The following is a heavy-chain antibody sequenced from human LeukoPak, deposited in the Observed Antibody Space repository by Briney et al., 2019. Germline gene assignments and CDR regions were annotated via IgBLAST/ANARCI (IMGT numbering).Heavy chain of an antibody. CDR2: IYPTGST. CDR3: AKDPSGTRGWFDP. CDR1: GGSITSNY. J-gene: IGHJ5*02. D-gene: IGHD2-2*01. Sequence: SETLPLTCTVSGGSITSNYWSWIRQPAGKGLEWIGHIYPTGSTNYNPSLKSRVTMSVDTSKNQFSLKLTSVTAADTAVYYCAKDPSGTRGWFDPWGQGTLVTVSS. V-gene: IGHV4-4*07.